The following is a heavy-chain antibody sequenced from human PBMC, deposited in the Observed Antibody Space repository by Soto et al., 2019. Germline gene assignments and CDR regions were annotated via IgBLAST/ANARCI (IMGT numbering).Heavy chain of an antibody. Sequence: QVQLVQSGAEVKKPGSSVKVSCKASGGTFSSYAISWVRQAPGQGLEWMGGIIPIFGTANYAQKFQGRVKNTGDESQDTAYIGVRRLGSEGTAVYFLARTHPFNPDGGRRGYLPPPFEPRGQGTLVTVSS. V-gene: IGHV1-69*01. CDR1: GGTFSSYA. CDR3: ARTHPFNPDGGRRGYLPPPFEP. D-gene: IGHD3-3*01. J-gene: IGHJ5*02. CDR2: IIPIFGTA.